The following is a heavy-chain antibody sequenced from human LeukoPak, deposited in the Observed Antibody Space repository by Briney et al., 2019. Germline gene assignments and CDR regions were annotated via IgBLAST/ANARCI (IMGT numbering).Heavy chain of an antibody. J-gene: IGHJ4*02. D-gene: IGHD7-27*01. CDR2: INHSGST. V-gene: IGHV4-34*01. Sequence: PSETLSLTCAVYGGSFSGYYWSWIRQPPGKGLEWIGEINHSGSTNYNPSLKSRVTISVDTSKNQFSLKLSSVTAADTAVYYCAGVPGDESRSVYWGQGTLVTVSS. CDR1: GGSFSGYY. CDR3: AGVPGDESRSVY.